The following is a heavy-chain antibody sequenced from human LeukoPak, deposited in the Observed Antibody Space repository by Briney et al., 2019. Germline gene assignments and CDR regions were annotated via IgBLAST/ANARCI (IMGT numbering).Heavy chain of an antibody. CDR1: GGSINSYY. V-gene: IGHV4-59*01. D-gene: IGHD6-13*01. Sequence: SETLSLTCTVSGGSINSYYWSWIRQPPGKGLEWIGYNSGSTNYNPSLKSRVTISVDTSKNQFSLRLSSVTAADTAVYYCARDGIVAAAVDYWGQGTLVTVSS. J-gene: IGHJ4*02. CDR2: NSGST. CDR3: ARDGIVAAAVDY.